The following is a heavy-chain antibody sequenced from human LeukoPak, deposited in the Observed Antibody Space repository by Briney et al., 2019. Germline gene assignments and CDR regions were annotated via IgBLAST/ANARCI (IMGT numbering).Heavy chain of an antibody. CDR1: GFTFSSYA. Sequence: GGSLRLSCAASGFTFSSYAMSWVRQAPGKGLEWVSAISGSGGSTYYADSVKGRFTISRDNSQNTLYLQMNSLRAEDTAVYYCARLRYSSSWYGFDPWGQGTLVTVSS. D-gene: IGHD6-13*01. V-gene: IGHV3-23*01. CDR2: ISGSGGST. J-gene: IGHJ5*02. CDR3: ARLRYSSSWYGFDP.